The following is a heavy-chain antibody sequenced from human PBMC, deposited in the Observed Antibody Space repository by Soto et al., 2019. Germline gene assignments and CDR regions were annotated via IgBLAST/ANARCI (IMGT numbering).Heavy chain of an antibody. V-gene: IGHV3-30*18. CDR1: GFTFSSYG. CDR2: ISYDGSNK. J-gene: IGHJ6*02. Sequence: GGSLRLSCAASGFTFSSYGMHWVRQAPGKGLEWVAVISYDGSNKYYADSVKGRFTISRDNSKSTLYLQMNSLRAEDTAVYYCAKDVVVGATTGLGDYYYYYGMDVWGQGTTVTVSS. CDR3: AKDVVVGATTGLGDYYYYYGMDV. D-gene: IGHD1-26*01.